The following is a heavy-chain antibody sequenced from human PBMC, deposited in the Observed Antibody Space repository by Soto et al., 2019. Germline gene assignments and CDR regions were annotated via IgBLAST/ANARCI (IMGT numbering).Heavy chain of an antibody. J-gene: IGHJ6*02. D-gene: IGHD3-3*01. CDR1: GYSFTSYW. CDR3: ARAITIFGVVTSYYYGMDV. CDR2: IDPSDSYT. V-gene: IGHV5-10-1*01. Sequence: TGESLKISCKGSGYSFTSYWISWVRRMPGKGLEWMGRIDPSDSYTNYSPSFQGHVTISADKSISTAYLQWSSLKASDTAMYYCARAITIFGVVTSYYYGMDVWGQGTTVTVSS.